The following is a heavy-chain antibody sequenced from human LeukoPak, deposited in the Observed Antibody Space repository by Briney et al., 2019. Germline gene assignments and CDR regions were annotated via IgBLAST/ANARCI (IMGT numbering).Heavy chain of an antibody. Sequence: GGSLRLSCVASGFTLSNYWMDWVRQAPGKGLEWVANIKQDGSEKNYVDSVKGRFIISRDNAKNSLYLQMNTLRADDTAVYYCARDGFGTGSNWGQGTLVTVSS. CDR3: ARDGFGTGSN. J-gene: IGHJ4*02. CDR2: IKQDGSEK. D-gene: IGHD3-16*01. V-gene: IGHV3-7*03. CDR1: GFTLSNYW.